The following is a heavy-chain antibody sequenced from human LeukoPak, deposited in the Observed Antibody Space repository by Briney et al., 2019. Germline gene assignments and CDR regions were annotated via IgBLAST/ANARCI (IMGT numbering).Heavy chain of an antibody. D-gene: IGHD6-6*01. V-gene: IGHV4-61*02. J-gene: IGHJ6*03. CDR1: GSSISSGSYY. CDR2: IYTSGST. Sequence: SETLSLTCTVSGSSISSGSYYWSWIRQPAGKGLEWIGRIYTSGSTNYNPSLKSRVTISVDTSKNQFSLKLSSVTAADTAVYYCARARPRYYMDVWGKGSTVTVSS. CDR3: ARARPRYYMDV.